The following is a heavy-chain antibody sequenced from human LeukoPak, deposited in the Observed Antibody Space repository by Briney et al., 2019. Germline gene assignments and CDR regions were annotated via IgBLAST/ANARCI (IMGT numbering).Heavy chain of an antibody. D-gene: IGHD3-22*01. CDR3: ARDTYYDSSGYGVFDY. V-gene: IGHV1-69*13. Sequence: SVKVSCKASGYTFTSYAMNWVRQAPGQGLEWMGGIIPIFGTANYAQKFQGRVTITADESTSTAYMELSSLRSEDTAVYYCARDTYYDSSGYGVFDYWGQGTLVTVSS. J-gene: IGHJ4*02. CDR1: GYTFTSYA. CDR2: IIPIFGTA.